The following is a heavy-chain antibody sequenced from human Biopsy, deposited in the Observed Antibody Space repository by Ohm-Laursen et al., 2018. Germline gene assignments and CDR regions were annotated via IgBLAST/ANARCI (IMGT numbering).Heavy chain of an antibody. Sequence: ASVKVSCKASRYNFRGYHLHWVRLAPGQGLEWMGWINPDTGETRYAPKFQGRLALTRDVSVNTGYLELSSLGSDDTAIYFCAKPSGGVSTIGFDPWGQGTQIIVS. CDR3: AKPSGGVSTIGFDP. CDR1: RYNFRGYH. CDR2: INPDTGET. D-gene: IGHD5/OR15-5a*01. J-gene: IGHJ5*02. V-gene: IGHV1-2*02.